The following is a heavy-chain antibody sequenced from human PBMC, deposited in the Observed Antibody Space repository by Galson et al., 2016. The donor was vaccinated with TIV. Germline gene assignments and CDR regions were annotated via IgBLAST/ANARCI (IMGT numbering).Heavy chain of an antibody. Sequence: ETLSLTCAVSGYSITSSYYWGWIRQPPGKGLEWIGVITHAGSTYYSPSLKSRLTLSVDTSGNQFSLQLTSVTAADTAVYFCAGLRNGWHAHDFWGRGILVTVSS. CDR1: GYSITSSYY. D-gene: IGHD6-19*01. J-gene: IGHJ4*02. V-gene: IGHV4-38-2*01. CDR3: AGLRNGWHAHDF. CDR2: ITHAGST.